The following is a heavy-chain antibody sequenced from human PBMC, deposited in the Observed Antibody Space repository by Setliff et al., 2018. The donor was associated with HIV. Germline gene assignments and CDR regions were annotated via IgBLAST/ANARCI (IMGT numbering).Heavy chain of an antibody. D-gene: IGHD3-16*01. Sequence: KASETLSLTCAVSGYSISSGYYWGWIRQPPGKGLEWIGSMYRSGSTYYNPSLKSRVTISVDTSKNQFSLKLSSVTAADTAVFYCARYRGHFDYWGQGTLVTVSS. CDR2: MYRSGST. CDR3: ARYRGHFDY. V-gene: IGHV4-38-2*01. CDR1: GYSISSGYY. J-gene: IGHJ4*02.